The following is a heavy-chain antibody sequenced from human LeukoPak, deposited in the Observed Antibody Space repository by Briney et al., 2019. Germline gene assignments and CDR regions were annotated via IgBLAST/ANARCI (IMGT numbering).Heavy chain of an antibody. CDR2: INHSGST. J-gene: IGHJ4*02. CDR1: GGSFSGYY. V-gene: IGHV4-34*01. Sequence: SETLSLTCAVYGGSFSGYYWSWIRQPPGKGLEWIGEINHSGSTNYNPSLKSRVTISVDTSKNQFSLKLSSVTAADTAVYYCARRYSSGWYEYFDYWGQGTLVTVSS. CDR3: ARRYSSGWYEYFDY. D-gene: IGHD6-19*01.